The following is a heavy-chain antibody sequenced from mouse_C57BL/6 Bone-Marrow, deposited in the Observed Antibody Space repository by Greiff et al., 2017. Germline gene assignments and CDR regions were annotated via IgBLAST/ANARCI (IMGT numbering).Heavy chain of an antibody. D-gene: IGHD2-3*01. CDR1: GYTFTSYW. CDR2: IYPGSGST. CDR3: ARNDGYYVWAMDY. J-gene: IGHJ4*01. V-gene: IGHV1-55*01. Sequence: VQLQQPGAELVKPGASVQMSCKASGYTFTSYWITWVKQRPGQGLEWIGDIYPGSGSTNYTEKFKSKATLTVDTSSSTAYMQLSSLTSEDSAVYYCARNDGYYVWAMDYWGQGTSVTVSS.